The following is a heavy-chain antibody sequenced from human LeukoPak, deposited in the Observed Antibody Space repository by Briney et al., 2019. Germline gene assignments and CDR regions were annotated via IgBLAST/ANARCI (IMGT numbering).Heavy chain of an antibody. J-gene: IGHJ5*02. D-gene: IGHD2-2*01. CDR1: GGSISSSSYY. V-gene: IGHV4-39*01. Sequence: SETLSLTCTVSGGSISSSSYYWGWIRQPPGKGLVWIGSIYYSGSTYYNPSLKSRVTISVDTSKNQFSLKLSSVIAADTAVYYCARHPGDCSSTSCYLRGNWFDPWGQGTLVTVSS. CDR2: IYYSGST. CDR3: ARHPGDCSSTSCYLRGNWFDP.